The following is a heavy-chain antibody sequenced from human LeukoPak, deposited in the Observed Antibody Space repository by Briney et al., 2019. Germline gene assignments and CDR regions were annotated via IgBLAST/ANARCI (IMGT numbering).Heavy chain of an antibody. V-gene: IGHV3-30*04. J-gene: IGHJ4*02. CDR3: AKERDAMYYYDSSGYFDY. Sequence: TGGSLRLSCAASGFTFSSYAMHWVRQAPGKGLEWVAIISYDGSNKYYAESVKGRFTISRDNSKNTLYLQMNSLRAEDTAVYYCAKERDAMYYYDSSGYFDYWGQGTLVTVSS. CDR2: ISYDGSNK. D-gene: IGHD3-22*01. CDR1: GFTFSSYA.